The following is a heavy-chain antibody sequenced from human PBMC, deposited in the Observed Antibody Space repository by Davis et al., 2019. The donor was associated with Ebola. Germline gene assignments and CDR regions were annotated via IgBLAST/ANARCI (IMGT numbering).Heavy chain of an antibody. Sequence: AASVKVSCKASGYTFTSHAINWVRQAPGQGLEWLGWINTNTGNPTHAQDFTGRFVFSLDTSVSPAYLQISGLKAEDTAVYYCARHRSGGAADYWGQGTLVTVSS. CDR2: INTNTGNP. V-gene: IGHV7-4-1*02. D-gene: IGHD1-26*01. CDR3: ARHRSGGAADY. CDR1: GYTFTSHA. J-gene: IGHJ4*02.